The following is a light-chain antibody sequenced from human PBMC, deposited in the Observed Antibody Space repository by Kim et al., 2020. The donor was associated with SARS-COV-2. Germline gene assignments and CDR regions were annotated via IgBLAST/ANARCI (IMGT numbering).Light chain of an antibody. J-gene: IGKJ1*01. CDR1: QDISNY. V-gene: IGKV1-27*01. Sequence: ASGEDRATFARRAKQDISNYLAWFQLKPGKAPKLLIYAASALQPGVPSRFSGSGSGTDFTLTVTSLQPEDVATYYCQKCDSAPWTFGQGTKVDIK. CDR3: QKCDSAPWT. CDR2: AAS.